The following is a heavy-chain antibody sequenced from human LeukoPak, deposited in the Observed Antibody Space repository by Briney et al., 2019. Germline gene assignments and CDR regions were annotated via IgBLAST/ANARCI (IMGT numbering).Heavy chain of an antibody. Sequence: PSETLSLTCAVSGGSISSSNWWSWVRQPPGQGLEWIGEIYHSGSTNYNPSLKSRVTISVDKSKNQFSLKLSSVTAADTAVYYCARDHPLNYDSSGNDAFDIWGQGTMVTVPS. D-gene: IGHD3-22*01. CDR2: IYHSGST. J-gene: IGHJ3*02. CDR1: GGSISSSNW. V-gene: IGHV4-4*02. CDR3: ARDHPLNYDSSGNDAFDI.